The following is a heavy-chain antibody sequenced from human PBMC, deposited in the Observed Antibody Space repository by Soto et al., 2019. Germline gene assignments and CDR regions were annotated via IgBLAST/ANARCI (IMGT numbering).Heavy chain of an antibody. V-gene: IGHV1-69*01. D-gene: IGHD2-15*01. Sequence: QVQLVQSGAEVKKPGSSVKVSCKASGGTFSSYAISWVRQAPGQGLEWMGGIIPIFGTANYAQKFQGRVTITADESTSTAYMELSSLRSEDTAVYYCARDRGICSCGSCYSFLDYWGQGTLVTVSS. CDR2: IIPIFGTA. J-gene: IGHJ4*02. CDR3: ARDRGICSCGSCYSFLDY. CDR1: GGTFSSYA.